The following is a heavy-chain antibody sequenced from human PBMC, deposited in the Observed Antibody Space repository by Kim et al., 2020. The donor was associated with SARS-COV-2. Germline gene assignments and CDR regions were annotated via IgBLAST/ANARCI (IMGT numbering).Heavy chain of an antibody. Sequence: GGSLRLSCTTSGFTFTGYAMSWVRQAPGKGLEWVSCIDGSDGTTYYVDSVKGRFTISRDNSKNTLYLQMKSLRADDTAVYYCMKGGWGWIWDHWGQGTRVTVSS. CDR1: GFTFTGYA. CDR3: MKGGWGWIWDH. D-gene: IGHD2-2*03. J-gene: IGHJ4*02. CDR2: IDGSDGTT. V-gene: IGHV3-23*01.